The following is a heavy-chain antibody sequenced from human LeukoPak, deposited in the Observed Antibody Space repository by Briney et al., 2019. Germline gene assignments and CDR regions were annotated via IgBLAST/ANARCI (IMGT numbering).Heavy chain of an antibody. Sequence: PGGSLRLSCAASGFTFSSYAMSWVRQAPGKGLEWVSTISGSGGSTYYADSVKGRFTNSRDNSKNTLYLQMNSLRAEDTAAYYCAKDLSGYSYGSLYWGQGTLVTVSS. D-gene: IGHD5-18*01. V-gene: IGHV3-23*01. CDR1: GFTFSSYA. J-gene: IGHJ4*02. CDR2: ISGSGGST. CDR3: AKDLSGYSYGSLY.